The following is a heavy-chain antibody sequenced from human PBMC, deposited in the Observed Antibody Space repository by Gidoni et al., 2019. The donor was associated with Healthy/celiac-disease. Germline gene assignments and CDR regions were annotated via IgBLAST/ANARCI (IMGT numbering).Heavy chain of an antibody. CDR2: ISGSGGST. Sequence: EVQLVESGGGLVQPGGSLRLSCAASGFTFSSYAMSWVRQAPGKGLEWVSAISGSGGSTYYADSVKGRFTISRDNSKNTLYLQMNSLRAEDTAVYYCAKDYDYDSSGYSLDGAFDIWGQGTMVTVSS. CDR3: AKDYDYDSSGYSLDGAFDI. CDR1: GFTFSSYA. V-gene: IGHV3-23*04. D-gene: IGHD3-22*01. J-gene: IGHJ3*02.